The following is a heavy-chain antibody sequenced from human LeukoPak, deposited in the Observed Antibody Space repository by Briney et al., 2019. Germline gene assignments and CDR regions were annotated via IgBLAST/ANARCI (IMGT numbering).Heavy chain of an antibody. CDR2: MNPNSGNT. J-gene: IGHJ1*01. CDR1: GYTFSSYD. V-gene: IGHV1-8*01. CDR3: ARRVGSGWPVQH. D-gene: IGHD6-19*01. Sequence: GASVNVSCKASGYTFSSYDINWVRQATGQGLEWMGWMNPNSGNTGYAQKFQGRLNMTRNTSISTAYMELSSLRSEGTAVYYCARRVGSGWPVQHWGQGTLVTVSS.